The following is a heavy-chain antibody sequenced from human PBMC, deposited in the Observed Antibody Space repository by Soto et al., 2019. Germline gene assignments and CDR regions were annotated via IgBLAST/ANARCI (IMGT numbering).Heavy chain of an antibody. V-gene: IGHV3-30-3*01. CDR1: GFTFSSYA. CDR3: ARDLYSSNAFDY. Sequence: PGGSLRISCAASGFTFSSYAMHWVRQAPGKGLEWVAFISYDGSNKHFADSVRGRLTISRDNSKNTLFLQMNGLRAEDTAVYYCARDLYSSNAFDYWGQGTLVPVSS. CDR2: ISYDGSNK. D-gene: IGHD6-13*01. J-gene: IGHJ4*02.